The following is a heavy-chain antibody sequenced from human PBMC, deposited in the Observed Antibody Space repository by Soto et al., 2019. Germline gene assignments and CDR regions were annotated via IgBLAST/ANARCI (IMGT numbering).Heavy chain of an antibody. J-gene: IGHJ5*02. CDR1: GGSISSSSYY. V-gene: IGHV4-39*01. CDR3: ARHCDNGIVGVPAAIRWFDP. D-gene: IGHD2-2*01. CDR2: IYYSGST. Sequence: QLQLQESGPGLVKPSETLSLTCTVSGGSISSSSYYWGWIRQPPGKGLEWIGSIYYSGSTYYNPSLKGRVTSSVDTSKNQFSLNLSSCTAADAAVYYCARHCDNGIVGVPAAIRWFDPWGQGTLVTVSS.